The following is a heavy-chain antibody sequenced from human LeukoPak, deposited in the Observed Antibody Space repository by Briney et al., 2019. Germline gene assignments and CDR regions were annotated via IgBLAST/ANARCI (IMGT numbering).Heavy chain of an antibody. Sequence: SGPTLVKPTQTLTLTCTFSGFSLSTSGVGVGWIRQPPGKALEWLALIYWNDDKRYSPSLKSRLTITKDTSKNQVVLTMTNMDPVDTATYYCARGEYDFWSGNYLYYFDYWGQGTLVTVSS. D-gene: IGHD3-3*01. J-gene: IGHJ4*02. CDR3: ARGEYDFWSGNYLYYFDY. CDR2: IYWNDDK. V-gene: IGHV2-5*01. CDR1: GFSLSTSGVG.